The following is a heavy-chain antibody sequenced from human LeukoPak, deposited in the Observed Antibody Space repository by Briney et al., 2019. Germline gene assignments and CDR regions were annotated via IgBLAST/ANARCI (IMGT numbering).Heavy chain of an antibody. J-gene: IGHJ6*03. V-gene: IGHV1-2*02. Sequence: ASLKVSCKASGYTLTGYYMHWVRQAPGQGLEWMGWINYHRGGKNYAQKLQGRITMTSDTSISTASMQLSRLRSDDTAVYYCARGRQQLGRYYYFYVDVWVKGTTVSVSS. CDR1: GYTLTGYY. D-gene: IGHD6-13*01. CDR3: ARGRQQLGRYYYFYVDV. CDR2: INYHRGGK.